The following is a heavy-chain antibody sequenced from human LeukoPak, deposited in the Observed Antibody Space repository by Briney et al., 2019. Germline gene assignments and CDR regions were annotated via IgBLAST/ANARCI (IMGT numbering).Heavy chain of an antibody. J-gene: IGHJ4*02. CDR2: ISGSGGST. V-gene: IGHV3-23*01. CDR3: AKCHDSSGYLDY. Sequence: GGSLRLSCAASGFTFSSYAMSWVRQAPGKGLEWVSAISGSGGSTYYADSVKGRFTISRNNSKNTLYLQMNSLRAEDTAVYYCAKCHDSSGYLDYWGQGTLVTVSS. CDR1: GFTFSSYA. D-gene: IGHD3-22*01.